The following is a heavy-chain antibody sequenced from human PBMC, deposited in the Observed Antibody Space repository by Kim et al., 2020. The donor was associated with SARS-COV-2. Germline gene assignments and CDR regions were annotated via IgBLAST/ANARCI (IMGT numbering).Heavy chain of an antibody. D-gene: IGHD6-6*01. Sequence: YAPKRQGRVTMTTDTSTSTAYMELRSLRSDDTAVYYCARSAYSSSETFDYWGQGTLVTVSS. J-gene: IGHJ4*02. CDR3: ARSAYSSSETFDY. V-gene: IGHV1-18*01.